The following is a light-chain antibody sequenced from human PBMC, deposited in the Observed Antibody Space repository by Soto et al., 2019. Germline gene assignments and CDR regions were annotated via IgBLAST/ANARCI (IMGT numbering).Light chain of an antibody. CDR3: SSYTTSHTRQMV. V-gene: IGLV2-14*03. J-gene: IGLJ1*01. Sequence: QSVLTQPASVSGSPGQSITISCTGTSSDVGGYNYVSWYQHHPGKAPKLMIYDVSNRPSGVSNRFSGSKSGNTASLTISGLQPEDEADYYCSSYTTSHTRQMVFGTGTKVTVL. CDR2: DVS. CDR1: SSDVGGYNY.